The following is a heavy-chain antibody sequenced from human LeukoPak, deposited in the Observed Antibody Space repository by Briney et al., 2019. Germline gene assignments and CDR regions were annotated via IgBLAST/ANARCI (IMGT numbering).Heavy chain of an antibody. CDR2: IWYGGSNK. V-gene: IGHV3-33*08. D-gene: IGHD2-21*01. CDR1: GFTFSSYG. CDR3: AGAIGYFDF. J-gene: IGHJ4*02. Sequence: HPGRSLRLSCAASGFTFSSYGMHWVRQAPGKGLEWVAVIWYGGSNKYYADSVKGRFTISRDNSKNTLSLQMNSLRAEDTAVYYCAGAIGYFDFWGQGTLVTVSS.